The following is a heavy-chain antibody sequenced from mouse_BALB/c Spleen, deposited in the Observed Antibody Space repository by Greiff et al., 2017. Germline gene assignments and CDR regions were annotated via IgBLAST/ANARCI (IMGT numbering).Heavy chain of an antibody. J-gene: IGHJ1*01. V-gene: IGHV5-9-4*01. CDR3: ARDGYYDSSWYFDV. CDR1: GFTFSSYA. D-gene: IGHD1-1*01. CDR2: ISSGGSYT. Sequence: EVQRVESGGGLVKPGGSLKLSCAASGFTFSSYAMSWVRQSPEKRLEWVAEISSGGSYTYYPDTVTGRFTISRDNAKNTLYLEMSSLRSEDTAMYYCARDGYYDSSWYFDVWGAGTTVTVSS.